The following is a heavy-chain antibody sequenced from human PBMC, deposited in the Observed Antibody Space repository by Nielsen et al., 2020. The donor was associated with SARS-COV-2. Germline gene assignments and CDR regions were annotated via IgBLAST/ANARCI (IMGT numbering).Heavy chain of an antibody. V-gene: IGHV3-13*01. CDR2: IGTAGDT. CDR1: GFTFSSYD. J-gene: IGHJ6*02. CDR3: VRGDILTSVSYYYYYGMDV. D-gene: IGHD3-9*01. Sequence: GGSLRLSCAASGFTFSSYDMHWVRQATGKGLEWVSAIGTAGDTYYPGSVKGRFTISREYAKNSLYLQMNSLRAGDTAVYYCVRGDILTSVSYYYYYGMDVWDQGTTVTVSS.